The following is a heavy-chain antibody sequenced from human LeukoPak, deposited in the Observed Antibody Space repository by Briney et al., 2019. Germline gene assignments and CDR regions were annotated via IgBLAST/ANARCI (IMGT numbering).Heavy chain of an antibody. CDR2: INHSGRT. CDR1: GGSFSGYY. D-gene: IGHD2-21*02. V-gene: IGHV4-34*01. CDR3: ARAVVVTAYDF. Sequence: PSETLSLTCAVYGGSFSGYYWSWIRQPPGKGLEWIGEINHSGRTNYNPSLKSRVTISVDTSKNQFSLKLSSVTAADTAVYYCARAVVVTAYDFWGQGTLVTVSS. J-gene: IGHJ4*02.